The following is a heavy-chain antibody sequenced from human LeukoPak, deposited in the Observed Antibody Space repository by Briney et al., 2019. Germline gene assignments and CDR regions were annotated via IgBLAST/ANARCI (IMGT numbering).Heavy chain of an antibody. CDR3: AREASYDSSGYYGIDY. J-gene: IGHJ4*02. D-gene: IGHD3-22*01. CDR2: IYPDDSDT. CDR1: GYSFTSYW. V-gene: IGHV5-51*01. Sequence: AESLKSSCKGSGYSFTSYWIAWVRQMPGKGLEWMGIIYPDDSDTRYSPIFQGQVTISADKSINTAYLQWSSLKASDTAMYYCAREASYDSSGYYGIDYWGQGNLGSVSS.